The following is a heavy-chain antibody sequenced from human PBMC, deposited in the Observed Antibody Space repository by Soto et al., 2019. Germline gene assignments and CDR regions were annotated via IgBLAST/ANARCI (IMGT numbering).Heavy chain of an antibody. CDR3: AKPITDYYDSLDAFDV. Sequence: EVQLLESGGGLVQPGGSLRLSCAASGFTFSSYAMSWVRQAPGKGLEWVSTISGRGGTTYYADSVKGRFTISRDNSKNTLFRQMSSLRAEDTAVYYCAKPITDYYDSLDAFDVWGQGTLVTVSS. CDR2: ISGRGGTT. D-gene: IGHD3-22*01. J-gene: IGHJ3*01. CDR1: GFTFSSYA. V-gene: IGHV3-23*01.